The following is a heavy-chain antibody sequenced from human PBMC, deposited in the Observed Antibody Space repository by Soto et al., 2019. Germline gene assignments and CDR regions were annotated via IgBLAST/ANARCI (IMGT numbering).Heavy chain of an antibody. V-gene: IGHV1-46*01. Sequence: QVQLVQSGAEVEKPGASVKISCKASGYSFTSQYVHWVRQAPGQGLEWMGIINPNGGSTTYAQKFQGRGAMGRKRSPNTALLGGGGLRSGDPAVYYWVRERGVLPGGGGTEPLDIWGQGTMVTVAS. D-gene: IGHD3-10*01. CDR1: GYSFTSQY. CDR3: VRERGVLPGGGGTEPLDI. CDR2: INPNGGST. J-gene: IGHJ3*02.